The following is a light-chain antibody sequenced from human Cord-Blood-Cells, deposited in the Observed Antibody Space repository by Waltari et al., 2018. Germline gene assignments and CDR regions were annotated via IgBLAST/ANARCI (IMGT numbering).Light chain of an antibody. V-gene: IGKV1-39*01. CDR2: AAS. CDR1: QSINSY. Sequence: DIQMTQSPSSLSESVGDRVTITCRASQSINSYLNWYQKKPGKAPKLLIYAASSLQSGVPSRFSGSGSGTDFTLTISSLQPEDFAIYYCQQSYSTPFTFGPGTKVDIK. J-gene: IGKJ3*01. CDR3: QQSYSTPFT.